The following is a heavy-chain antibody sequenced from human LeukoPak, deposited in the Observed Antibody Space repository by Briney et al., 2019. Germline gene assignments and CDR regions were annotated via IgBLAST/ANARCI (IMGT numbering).Heavy chain of an antibody. CDR2: IKQDGSGL. CDR3: ARDPGRTGFDY. D-gene: IGHD1/OR15-1a*01. V-gene: IGHV3-7*03. Sequence: GGSLRLSCAASGFTFSSHWMTWVRQAPGKGLEWVANIKQDGSGLYYVESVKGRFTISRDNAKNSLYLRMTSLRAEDTAVYYCARDPGRTGFDYWGQGTLVTVSS. CDR1: GFTFSSHW. J-gene: IGHJ4*02.